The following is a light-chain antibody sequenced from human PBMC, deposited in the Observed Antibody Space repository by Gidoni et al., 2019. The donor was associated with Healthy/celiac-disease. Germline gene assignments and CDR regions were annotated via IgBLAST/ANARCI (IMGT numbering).Light chain of an antibody. CDR1: QSVSSY. Sequence: EIVLTQSPATLSLSPGERATLSRRASQSVSSYLAWYQQKPGQAPRLLIYDASNRATGITARFSGSGSGTDFTLTISSLEPEDFAVYYCQQRSNWPPNFGPGTKVDIK. CDR3: QQRSNWPPN. J-gene: IGKJ3*01. CDR2: DAS. V-gene: IGKV3-11*01.